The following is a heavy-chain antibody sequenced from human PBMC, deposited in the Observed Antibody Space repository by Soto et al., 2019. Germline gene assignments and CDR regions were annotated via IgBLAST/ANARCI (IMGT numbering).Heavy chain of an antibody. CDR2: INPDRGNA. J-gene: IGHJ4*02. Sequence: QVQLVQSGAEVRKPGASVRVSCKSSGYSFTGYYIHWVRQAPGQGLEWLGWINPDRGNAHYAQKFQDRVTMTGDTSTTTAFMELSRLRSDDTAVYYCARGSNGAYYANALDYWGQGTLITVSS. D-gene: IGHD3-22*01. V-gene: IGHV1-2*02. CDR1: GYSFTGYY. CDR3: ARGSNGAYYANALDY.